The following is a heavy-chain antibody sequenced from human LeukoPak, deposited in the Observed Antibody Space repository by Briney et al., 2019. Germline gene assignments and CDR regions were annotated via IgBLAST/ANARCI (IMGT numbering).Heavy chain of an antibody. Sequence: SETLSLTCTVSGGSISDYYWSWIRQLPGKGLEWIGYIYKSGSTNYNTKYRPSLQSRVIMSVETSKSQFSLNLLSVTAADTAVYYCARQERDLPFDYWGQGTLVTVSS. D-gene: IGHD1-26*01. CDR3: ARQERDLPFDY. CDR2: IYKSGST. V-gene: IGHV4-59*08. CDR1: GGSISDYY. J-gene: IGHJ4*02.